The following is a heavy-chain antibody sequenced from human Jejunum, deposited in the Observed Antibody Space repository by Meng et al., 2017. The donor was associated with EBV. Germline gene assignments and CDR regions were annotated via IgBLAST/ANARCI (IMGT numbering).Heavy chain of an antibody. CDR2: FYYSASP. V-gene: IGHV4-61*01. CDR3: ARGRGVTDYYDSSGSPFDY. D-gene: IGHD3-22*01. J-gene: IGHJ4*02. CDR1: GGSFSTGSYY. Sequence: QVQLQESGPGLVKSSEXLSLTCTXPGGSFSTGSYYWSWIRQPPGKGLEWIGYFYYSASPKYNPSLKSRATISADMSKNQFSLKLRSVTSADTAVYYCARGRGVTDYYDSSGSPFDYWGQGTLVNVSS.